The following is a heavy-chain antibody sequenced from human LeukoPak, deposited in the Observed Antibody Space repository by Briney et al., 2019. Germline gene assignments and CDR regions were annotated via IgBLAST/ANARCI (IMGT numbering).Heavy chain of an antibody. CDR1: GFTFSSSW. CDR2: IKTDGSTT. D-gene: IGHD3-9*01. J-gene: IGHJ4*02. V-gene: IGHV3-74*01. CDR3: AREPYDILTGPFDY. Sequence: GGSLRLSCAVSGFTFSSSWMHWVRQAPGKGLVWVSHIKTDGSTTAYADSVKGRFTISRDNSKNTLYLQMNSLRAEDTAVYYCAREPYDILTGPFDYWGRGTLVTVSS.